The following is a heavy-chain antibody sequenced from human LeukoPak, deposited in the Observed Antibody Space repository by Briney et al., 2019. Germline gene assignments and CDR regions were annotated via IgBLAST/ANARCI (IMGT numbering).Heavy chain of an antibody. CDR2: MKPESGKT. V-gene: IGHV1-8*02. CDR3: ARDKNPTVFDY. J-gene: IGHJ4*01. CDR1: GYTFTSYG. Sequence: ASVKVSCKASGYTFTSYGISWVRQAPGQGLEWMGWMKPESGKTGTAQRFQGRVTLTRDTSTSTAYMEVTRLTSDDTAIYYCARDKNPTVFDYWGQGTPVTVSS.